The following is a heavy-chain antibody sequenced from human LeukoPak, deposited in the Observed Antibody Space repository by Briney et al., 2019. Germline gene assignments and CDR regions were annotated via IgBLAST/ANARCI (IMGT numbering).Heavy chain of an antibody. V-gene: IGHV3-9*03. D-gene: IGHD6-6*01. CDR3: AKGDSSSSFPPYYFDS. Sequence: GGSRRLSCAASGFTFDDYAMHWVRQAPGKGLEWVSGIIWNSGSIGYADSVKGRFTISRDNAKNSLYLQMNSLRAEDMALYYCAKGDSSSSFPPYYFDSWGQGTLVTVSS. CDR2: IIWNSGSI. CDR1: GFTFDDYA. J-gene: IGHJ4*02.